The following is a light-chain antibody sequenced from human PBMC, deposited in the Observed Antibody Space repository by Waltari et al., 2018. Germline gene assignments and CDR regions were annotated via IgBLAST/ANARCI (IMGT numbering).Light chain of an antibody. CDR1: ELPRKY. CDR2: EDN. CDR3: YSSDSTGLRV. J-gene: IGLJ1*01. Sequence: SYELTQTPSVSVSPGQTARITCSGHELPRKYAYWFQQKSGQAPRLVIYEDNKRPSGFPERFSGSSSGTVATLTITGAQVDDEADYYCYSSDSTGLRVFGGGTTVVVL. V-gene: IGLV3-10*01.